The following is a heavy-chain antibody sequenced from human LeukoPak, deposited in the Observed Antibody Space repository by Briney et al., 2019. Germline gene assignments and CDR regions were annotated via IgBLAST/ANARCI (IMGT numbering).Heavy chain of an antibody. CDR1: GYSFTSYW. Sequence: GESLKISCKGSGYSFTSYWIGWVRQMPGKGLEWMGIIYPGDSDTRYSPSFQGQVTISADKSISTAYLQWSSLKASGTAMYYCALYDSSGYYYAPSDYWGQGTLVTVSS. CDR2: IYPGDSDT. CDR3: ALYDSSGYYYAPSDY. J-gene: IGHJ4*02. D-gene: IGHD3-22*01. V-gene: IGHV5-51*01.